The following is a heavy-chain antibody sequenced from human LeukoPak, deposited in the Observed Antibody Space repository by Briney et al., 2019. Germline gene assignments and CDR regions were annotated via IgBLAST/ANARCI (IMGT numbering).Heavy chain of an antibody. V-gene: IGHV3-7*01. CDR2: INHNGNVS. CDR3: AREYRIAAAGMGFDY. D-gene: IGHD6-13*01. J-gene: IGHJ4*02. Sequence: PGGSLRLSCAASGFTFSSYWMNWARQAPGKGLEWVASINHNGNVSYYVDSVKGRFTISRDNSKNTLYLQMNSLRAEDTAVYYCAREYRIAAAGMGFDYWGQGTLVTVSS. CDR1: GFTFSSYW.